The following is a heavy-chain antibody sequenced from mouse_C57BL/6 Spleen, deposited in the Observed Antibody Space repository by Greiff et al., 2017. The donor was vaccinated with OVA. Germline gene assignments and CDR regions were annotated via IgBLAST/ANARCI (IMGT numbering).Heavy chain of an antibody. J-gene: IGHJ1*03. CDR3: ARTTGTGYFDV. V-gene: IGHV1-64*01. D-gene: IGHD4-1*01. Sequence: QVQLQQPGAELVKPGASVKLSCKASGYTFTSYWMHWVKQRPGQGLEWIGMIHPNSGSTNYNEKFKSKATLTVDKSSSTACMQRSSLTAEDSAVYYCARTTGTGYFDVWGTGTTVTVSA. CDR1: GYTFTSYW. CDR2: IHPNSGST.